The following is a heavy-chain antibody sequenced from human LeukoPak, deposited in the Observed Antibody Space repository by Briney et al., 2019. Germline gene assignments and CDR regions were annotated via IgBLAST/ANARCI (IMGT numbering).Heavy chain of an antibody. V-gene: IGHV3-7*03. J-gene: IGHJ4*02. CDR2: IKQDGSEK. D-gene: IGHD5-18*01. CDR1: GFTFSSYW. Sequence: GGSLRLSCAASGFTFSSYWMSWVRQAPGKGLEWVANIKQDGSEKYYVDSVKGRFTISRDNAKNSLFLQMDSLRAEDTAVYYRARHIYSYTYIYFDYWGQGTLVTVSS. CDR3: ARHIYSYTYIYFDY.